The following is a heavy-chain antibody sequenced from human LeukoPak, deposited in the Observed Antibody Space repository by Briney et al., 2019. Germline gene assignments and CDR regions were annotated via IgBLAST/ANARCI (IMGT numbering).Heavy chain of an antibody. CDR2: ISWDGGST. D-gene: IGHD6-19*01. V-gene: IGHV3-43*01. Sequence: HPGGSLRLSCAASGFTFSGDWMHWVRQAPGKGLEWVSLISWDGGSTYYADSVKGRFTISRDNSKNSLYLQMNSLRTEDTALYYCAKGRTRYSSGWYSVGVLDYWGQGTLVTVSS. CDR3: AKGRTRYSSGWYSVGVLDY. J-gene: IGHJ4*02. CDR1: GFTFSGDW.